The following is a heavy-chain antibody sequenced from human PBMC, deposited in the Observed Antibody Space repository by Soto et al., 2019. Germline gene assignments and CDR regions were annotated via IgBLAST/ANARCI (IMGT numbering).Heavy chain of an antibody. CDR2: ISYDGTNK. Sequence: PRGSLRLPWASSVFMFSAYAMVWVRQAPGKGLEWVAAISYDGTNKYYAGSIKGRFTISRDNSAKTLFLQVNSLRREDTAMYYCARDPSPYTSGRYGIDFWGQGTMVTVSS. V-gene: IGHV3-30*04. CDR1: VFMFSAYA. CDR3: ARDPSPYTSGRYGIDF. J-gene: IGHJ4*01. D-gene: IGHD6-19*01.